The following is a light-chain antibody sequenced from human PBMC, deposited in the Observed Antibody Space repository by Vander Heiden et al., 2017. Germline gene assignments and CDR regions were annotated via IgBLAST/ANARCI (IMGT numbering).Light chain of an antibody. V-gene: IGKV3-11*01. J-gene: IGKJ2*01. CDR2: DAS. CDR1: QSVNIY. Sequence: EIVLTQSPATLSLSPGERATLSCRASQSVNIYLAWYQQKPGQAPRLLIYDASKRATGVPARFSGSGSGTDFTLIINSLEPEDFAVYYCQQRSTLTFGQGTKVEIK. CDR3: QQRSTLT.